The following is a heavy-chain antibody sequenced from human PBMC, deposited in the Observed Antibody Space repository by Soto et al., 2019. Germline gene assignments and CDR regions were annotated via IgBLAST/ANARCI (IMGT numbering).Heavy chain of an antibody. V-gene: IGHV4-31*03. CDR2: IYYSGST. CDR1: GGSISSGGYY. D-gene: IGHD2-2*01. Sequence: SETLSLTCTVSGGSISSGGYYWSWIRQHPGKGLEWIGYIYYSGSTYYNPSLKSRVTISVDTSKNQFSLKLSSVTAADTAVYYCAKANPRSRSPHDYWGQGTLVTVSS. J-gene: IGHJ4*02. CDR3: AKANPRSRSPHDY.